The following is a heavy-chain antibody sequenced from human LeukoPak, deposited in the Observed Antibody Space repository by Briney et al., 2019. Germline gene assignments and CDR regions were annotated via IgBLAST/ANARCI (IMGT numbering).Heavy chain of an antibody. CDR1: GFTFSNAW. J-gene: IGHJ4*02. V-gene: IGHV3-49*04. D-gene: IGHD3-22*01. CDR3: ARANSFGSSGYYFDY. Sequence: GGSLRLSCAASGFTFSNAWMSWVRQAPGKGLEWVAFIRSKTYRGTTEYAASVKGRFTISRDDSKSIAYLQMNSLKTEDTAVYYCARANSFGSSGYYFDYWGQGTLVTVSS. CDR2: IRSKTYRGTT.